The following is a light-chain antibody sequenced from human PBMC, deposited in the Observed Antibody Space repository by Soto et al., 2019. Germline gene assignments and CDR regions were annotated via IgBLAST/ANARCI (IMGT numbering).Light chain of an antibody. J-gene: IGKJ5*01. CDR3: QQYGSSPPIT. Sequence: IVLTQSPGTLSLSPGERANLSCRASQSVRSSYLAWYQQKPGQAPRLLIYGASSRAAGIPDRFSGSGSGTDFTLTISRLEPEDFAVYYCQQYGSSPPITFGQGTRLEIK. V-gene: IGKV3-20*01. CDR2: GAS. CDR1: QSVRSSY.